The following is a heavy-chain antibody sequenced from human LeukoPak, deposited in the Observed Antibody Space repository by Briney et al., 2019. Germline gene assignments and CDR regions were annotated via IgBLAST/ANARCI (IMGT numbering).Heavy chain of an antibody. CDR2: INPNSGGT. CDR3: ATITRYHSDGYSSRGYNDY. CDR1: GYTFTGYN. J-gene: IGHJ4*02. Sequence: ASVKVSCKASGYTFTGYNMHWVRQAPEQGLEWMGWINPNSGGTNYAQKFQGRVTMTRDTSITTAYMELSSLTSDDTAVYYCATITRYHSDGYSSRGYNDYWGQGTLVTVSS. D-gene: IGHD5-24*01. V-gene: IGHV1-2*02.